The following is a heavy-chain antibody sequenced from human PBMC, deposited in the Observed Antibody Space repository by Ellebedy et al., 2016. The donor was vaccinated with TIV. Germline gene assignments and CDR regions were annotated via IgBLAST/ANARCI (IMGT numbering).Heavy chain of an antibody. CDR2: ISYDGSNK. CDR1: GFTFSSYA. CDR3: ARGEVGATYY. Sequence: GGSLRLXXAASGFTFSSYAMHWVRQAPGKGLEWVAVISYDGSNKYYADSVKGRFTISRDNSKNTLYLQMNSLRAEDTAVYYCARGEVGATYYWGQGTLVTVSS. D-gene: IGHD1-26*01. J-gene: IGHJ4*02. V-gene: IGHV3-30-3*01.